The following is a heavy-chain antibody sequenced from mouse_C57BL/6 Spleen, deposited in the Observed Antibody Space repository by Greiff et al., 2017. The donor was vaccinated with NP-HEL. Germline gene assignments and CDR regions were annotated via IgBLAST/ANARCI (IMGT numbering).Heavy chain of an antibody. J-gene: IGHJ2*01. D-gene: IGHD1-1*01. CDR2: INPSDSDP. CDR1: GYTFTSYW. Sequence: QVQLQQPGAELVKPGASVKVSCKASGYTFTSYWMHWVKQRPGQGLEWIGRINPSDSDPNYNQKFQGKATLTVDKSSSTAYLQLSSLTSQDSAVYYGAIDGVPMGSSYEGCDYWGQGTTLTVSS. CDR3: AIDGVPMGSSYEGCDY. V-gene: IGHV1-74*01.